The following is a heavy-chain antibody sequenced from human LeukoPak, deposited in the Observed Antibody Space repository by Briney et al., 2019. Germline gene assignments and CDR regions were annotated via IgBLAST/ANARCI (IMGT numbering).Heavy chain of an antibody. Sequence: PGGSLRLSCAASGFTFDDYAMHWVRQAPGKGLEWVSGISWNSGSIGYADSVKGRFTISRDNAKNSLYLQMNSLRAEDTALYYCAKGYGSGSYARGDAFDIWGQGTMVTVSS. V-gene: IGHV3-9*01. CDR2: ISWNSGSI. CDR3: AKGYGSGSYARGDAFDI. D-gene: IGHD3-10*01. J-gene: IGHJ3*02. CDR1: GFTFDDYA.